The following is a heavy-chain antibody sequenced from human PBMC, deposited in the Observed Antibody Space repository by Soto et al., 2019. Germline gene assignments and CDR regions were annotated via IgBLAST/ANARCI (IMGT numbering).Heavy chain of an antibody. Sequence: QVQLVESGGGVVQPGRSLRLSCAASGFTFSSYGMHWVRQAPGKGLEWVAGISYDGSNKYYADSVKGRFTISRDNSKNTVYLQMNSLRADDTAVYYCAKDHTAMVIRDYYYGMDVWGQGTTVTVSS. D-gene: IGHD5-18*01. CDR2: ISYDGSNK. J-gene: IGHJ6*02. V-gene: IGHV3-30*18. CDR3: AKDHTAMVIRDYYYGMDV. CDR1: GFTFSSYG.